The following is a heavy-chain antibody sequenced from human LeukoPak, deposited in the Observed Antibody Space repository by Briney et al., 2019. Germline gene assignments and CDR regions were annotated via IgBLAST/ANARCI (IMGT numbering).Heavy chain of an antibody. CDR1: GGSISSSSYY. CDR2: IYYSGST. CDR3: ARGSVWGIEAFSFSVVDY. Sequence: SETLSLTCTVSGGSISSSSYYWGWIRQPPGKGLEWIGSIYYSGSTYYNPSLKSRVTISVDTSKNQFSLKLSSVTAADTAVYYCARGSVWGIEAFSFSVVDYWGQGTLVTVSS. J-gene: IGHJ4*02. D-gene: IGHD5/OR15-5a*01. V-gene: IGHV4-39*01.